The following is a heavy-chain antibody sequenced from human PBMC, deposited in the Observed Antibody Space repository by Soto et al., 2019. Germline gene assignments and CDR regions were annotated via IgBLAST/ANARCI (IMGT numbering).Heavy chain of an antibody. CDR2: VSEAGSNH. J-gene: IGHJ4*02. V-gene: IGHV3-30*18. D-gene: IGHD3-16*01. CDR1: GFIFYNYG. Sequence: GGSLRLSCAASGFIFYNYGLHWVRQAPGKGLEWVAGVSEAGSNHYYADSVKGRFTISSDSSDNTLYLDMNSLRAEDTALYYCAKEQNVWGRFYFDSGGQGTLVTVSS. CDR3: AKEQNVWGRFYFDS.